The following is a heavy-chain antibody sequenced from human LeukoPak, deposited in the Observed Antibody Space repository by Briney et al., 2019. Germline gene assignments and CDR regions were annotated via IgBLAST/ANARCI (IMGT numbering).Heavy chain of an antibody. D-gene: IGHD3-9*01. CDR1: GYRFTSYG. J-gene: IGHJ4*02. CDR3: ARGGDGDILTGLVFDH. V-gene: IGHV1-18*01. CDR2: ISAYNGNT. Sequence: GASVKVSCKASGYRFTSYGISWVRQAPGQGLEWMGWISAYNGNTNYAQKLQGRVTMTTDTSTSTAYMELRSLRSDDTAVYYCARGGDGDILTGLVFDHWGQGTLVTVSS.